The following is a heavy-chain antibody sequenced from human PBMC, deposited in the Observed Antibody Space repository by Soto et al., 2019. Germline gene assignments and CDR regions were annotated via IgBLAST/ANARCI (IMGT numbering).Heavy chain of an antibody. J-gene: IGHJ5*02. CDR2: NNYSGST. D-gene: IGHD3-10*01. V-gene: IGHV4-59*01. CDR1: GASISRYY. Sequence: PSETLSLTCTVSGASISRYYWSWIRQPPGKGLEWSGNNNYSGSTNYNPSLKRRVTISVDTSKNQFSLKLRSVTAADTAVSYWAREGVSWFDPWSQGALVTVSS. CDR3: AREGVSWFDP.